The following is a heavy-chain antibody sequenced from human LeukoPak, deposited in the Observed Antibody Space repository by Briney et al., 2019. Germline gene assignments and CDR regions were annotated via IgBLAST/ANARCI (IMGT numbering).Heavy chain of an antibody. J-gene: IGHJ4*02. CDR2: IYYSGST. CDR3: ARGVRWLQLSYFDY. Sequence: SETLSHTCPVSSGSISSGVYYWSWIRQHPGKGLEWIGYIYYSGSTYYNPSFKRRVTISVDTSKNQFSLKLSSVTAADTAVYYCARGVRWLQLSYFDYWGQGTLVTVSS. D-gene: IGHD5-24*01. CDR1: SGSISSGVYY. V-gene: IGHV4-31*03.